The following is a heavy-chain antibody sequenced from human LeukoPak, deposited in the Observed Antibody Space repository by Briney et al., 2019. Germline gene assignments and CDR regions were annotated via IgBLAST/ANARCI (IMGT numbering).Heavy chain of an antibody. V-gene: IGHV4-4*07. J-gene: IGHJ5*02. D-gene: IGHD3-3*01. Sequence: SETLSLTCTVSGGSISSYYWSWIRQPAGKGLERIGRIYTSGSTNYNPSLKSRVTMSVDTSKNQFSLKLSSVTAADTAVYYCARDLEYDFWSGYSPPYNWFDPWGQGTLVTVSS. CDR3: ARDLEYDFWSGYSPPYNWFDP. CDR2: IYTSGST. CDR1: GGSISSYY.